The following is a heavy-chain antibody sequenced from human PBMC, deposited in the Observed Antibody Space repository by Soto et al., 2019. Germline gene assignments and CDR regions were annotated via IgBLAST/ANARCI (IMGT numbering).Heavy chain of an antibody. CDR2: FSASGNS. D-gene: IGHD3-10*02. CDR1: GGSMKSYY. V-gene: IGHV4-4*07. CDR3: ARDMFPYGMDV. J-gene: IGHJ6*02. Sequence: QVQLQESGPKLVKPSETLSLNCTVSGGSMKSYYWTWIRQPAGKGLEWVGRFSASGNSIHNPSLKNRVTMSLDTSNNLVSLSLSSVTAADTAVYYRARDMFPYGMDVWGQGTTVTVSS.